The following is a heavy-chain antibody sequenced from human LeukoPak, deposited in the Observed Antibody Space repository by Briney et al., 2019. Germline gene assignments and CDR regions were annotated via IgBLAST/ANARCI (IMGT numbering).Heavy chain of an antibody. CDR2: INPNSGGT. CDR1: GYTFTGYY. J-gene: IGHJ4*02. Sequence: GASVKLSCKASGYTFTGYYMHWVRQAPGQGLEWMGWINPNSGGTNYAQKFQGRVTMTRDTSISTAYMELSRLRSDDTAVYYCARGEGYSYGPILDDYWGQGTLVTVSS. D-gene: IGHD5-18*01. V-gene: IGHV1-2*02. CDR3: ARGEGYSYGPILDDY.